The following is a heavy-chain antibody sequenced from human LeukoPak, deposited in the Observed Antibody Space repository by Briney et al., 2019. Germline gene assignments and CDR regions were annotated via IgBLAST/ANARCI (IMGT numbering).Heavy chain of an antibody. V-gene: IGHV1-2*02. CDR1: GYTFTDYY. CDR3: ARDRSLEQLVLGFRNWFDL. D-gene: IGHD6-13*01. Sequence: ASVKVSCKASGYTFTDYYMHWVRQAPGQGLEWMGWINPNSGGTNYAQKFQGRVTMTRDTSISTAYMELSRLRSDDTAVYYCARDRSLEQLVLGFRNWFDLWGQGTLVTVSS. CDR2: INPNSGGT. J-gene: IGHJ5*02.